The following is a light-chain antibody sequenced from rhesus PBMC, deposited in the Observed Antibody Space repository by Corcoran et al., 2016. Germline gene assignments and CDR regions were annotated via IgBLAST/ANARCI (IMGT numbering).Light chain of an antibody. CDR3: LTYSSSPLP. V-gene: IGKV1-25*01. CDR2: RAS. CDR1: QAISSY. J-gene: IGKJ4*01. Sequence: DIQMTQSPSSLSASVGDTVTITCRASQAISSYLVWSQQKPGKAPKLLIYRASTLQSGVPSRFSGSGAGTDFTLTIRSLQPEDFATYYCLTYSSSPLPFGGGTKVEIK.